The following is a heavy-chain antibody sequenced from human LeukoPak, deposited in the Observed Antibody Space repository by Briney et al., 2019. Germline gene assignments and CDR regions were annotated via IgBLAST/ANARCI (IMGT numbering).Heavy chain of an antibody. V-gene: IGHV4-31*02. J-gene: IGHJ5*02. CDR2: IYYSGST. CDR3: ARGFQYYYDSSGYYFWFDP. CDR1: GGSISSGGYY. Sequence: SQTLSLTCTVSGGSISSGGYYWSWIRQHPGKGLEWTGYIYYSGSTYYNPSLKSRVTISVDTSKNQFSLKLSSVTAADTAVYYCARGFQYYYDSSGYYFWFDPWGQGTLVTVSS. D-gene: IGHD3-22*01.